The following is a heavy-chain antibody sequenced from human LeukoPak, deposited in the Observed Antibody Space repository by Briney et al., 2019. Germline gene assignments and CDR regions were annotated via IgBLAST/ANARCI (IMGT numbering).Heavy chain of an antibody. CDR1: GFTFSNYA. Sequence: GGSLRLSCAASGFTFSNYAMSWVRQAPGKGLEWVSAIGGSAANTYYADSVKGRFTISRDNSGNTLYLQMNSLRAEDTAVYYCAKNVQYSSSPFDYWGQGTLATVSS. D-gene: IGHD6-6*01. CDR2: IGGSAANT. CDR3: AKNVQYSSSPFDY. V-gene: IGHV3-23*01. J-gene: IGHJ4*02.